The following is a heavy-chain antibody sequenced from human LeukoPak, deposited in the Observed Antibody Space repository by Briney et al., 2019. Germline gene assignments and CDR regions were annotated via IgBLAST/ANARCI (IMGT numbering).Heavy chain of an antibody. J-gene: IGHJ4*02. D-gene: IGHD3-22*01. V-gene: IGHV1-69*06. CDR1: GGTFSSYA. CDR3: ASEDYYYDSSGYNFDY. Sequence: ASVKVSCKASGGTFSSYAISWVRQAPGQGLEWMGGIIPIFGTANYAQKFQGRVTITADKSTSTAYMELSSLRSEDTAVYYCASEDYYYDSSGYNFDYWGQGTLVTVSS. CDR2: IIPIFGTA.